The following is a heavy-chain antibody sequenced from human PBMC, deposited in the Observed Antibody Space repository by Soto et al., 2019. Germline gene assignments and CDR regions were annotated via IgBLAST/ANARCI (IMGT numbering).Heavy chain of an antibody. CDR2: IYGRGGSGST. CDR1: GDSITSGGYY. D-gene: IGHD3-9*01. V-gene: IGHV4-31*01. J-gene: IGHJ4*02. Sequence: QVQLQESGPGLVKPSQTLSLTCTVTGDSITSGGYYWSWIRQHPGKGLEWLGYIYGRGGSGSTLYNPSLKSLITLSVATAKTQYSLTPSSATVADTALYFCARKQARYFSGIDYWGQGTLVTVSS. CDR3: ARKQARYFSGIDY.